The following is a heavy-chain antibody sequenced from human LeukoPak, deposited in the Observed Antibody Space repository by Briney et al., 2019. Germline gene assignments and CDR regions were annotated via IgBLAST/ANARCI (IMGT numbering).Heavy chain of an antibody. Sequence: GGSLRLSCAASGFPFSSFAMSWVRLAPGQGLEWVSTISNSGAGTYYADSVKGRFTISRDNSKNTLYLQMNSLRAEDTAVYYCARAGSSGWYAQRGGFDYWGQGTLVTVSS. J-gene: IGHJ4*02. CDR3: ARAGSSGWYAQRGGFDY. D-gene: IGHD6-19*01. V-gene: IGHV3-23*01. CDR1: GFPFSSFA. CDR2: ISNSGAGT.